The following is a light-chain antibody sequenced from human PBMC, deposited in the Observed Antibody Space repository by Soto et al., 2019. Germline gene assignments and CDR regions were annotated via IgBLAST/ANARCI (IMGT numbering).Light chain of an antibody. J-gene: IGKJ1*01. V-gene: IGKV3-15*01. Sequence: ETVLTQSPVTLSLSPGERATLSCSASQSVSSTYLAWYQQKRGQAPRLLIYGASTRATGIPARFSGSGSGTEFTLTISSLQSEDFAVYYCQQYNNWPWTFGQGTKVDIK. CDR1: QSVSSTY. CDR3: QQYNNWPWT. CDR2: GAS.